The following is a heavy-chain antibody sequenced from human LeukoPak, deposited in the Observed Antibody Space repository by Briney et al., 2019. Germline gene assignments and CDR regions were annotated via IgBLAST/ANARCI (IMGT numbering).Heavy chain of an antibody. Sequence: GGSLRLSCAASGFTFSDYYTSWIRQGPGKGLGWVSYISSSGSTIYYADSVKGRFTISRDNAKNSLYLQINSLRAEDTAVYYCARMNYVSSGWGAPFDYWGQGTLVTVSS. CDR3: ARMNYVSSGWGAPFDY. D-gene: IGHD1-7*01. J-gene: IGHJ4*02. CDR1: GFTFSDYY. CDR2: ISSSGSTI. V-gene: IGHV3-11*04.